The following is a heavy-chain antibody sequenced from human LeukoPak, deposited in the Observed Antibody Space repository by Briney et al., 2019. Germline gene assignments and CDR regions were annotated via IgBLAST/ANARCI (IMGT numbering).Heavy chain of an antibody. Sequence: GSLRLSCAASGFTFSTYYWSWLRQSPGKGLEWIAYVYYNGDIMYNPSLKSRVTISLDTSKNQFSLSMTSVTAADTAVYFCATTWYYDSRGYLFDDWGHGTLVTVSS. CDR2: VYYNGDI. D-gene: IGHD3-22*01. V-gene: IGHV4-59*01. CDR1: GFTFSTYY. J-gene: IGHJ4*01. CDR3: ATTWYYDSRGYLFDD.